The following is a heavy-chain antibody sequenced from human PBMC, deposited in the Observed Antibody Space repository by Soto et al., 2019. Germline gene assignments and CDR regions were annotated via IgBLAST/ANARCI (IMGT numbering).Heavy chain of an antibody. D-gene: IGHD2-2*01. CDR1: GGTFSSYT. CDR2: IIPILGIA. V-gene: IGHV1-69*04. Sequence: SVKVSCKASGGTFSSYTISWLRQAPGQGLEWMGRIIPILGIANYAQKFQGRVTITADKSTSTAYMELSSLRSEDTAVYYCAKDGGPAYCNSPGCSAEHFDYWGQGTQVTVSS. J-gene: IGHJ4*02. CDR3: AKDGGPAYCNSPGCSAEHFDY.